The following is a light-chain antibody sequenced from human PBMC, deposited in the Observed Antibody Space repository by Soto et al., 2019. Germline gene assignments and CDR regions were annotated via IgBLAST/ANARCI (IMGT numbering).Light chain of an antibody. J-gene: IGKJ2*01. Sequence: DIVMTQTPLSSPVTLGQPASISCRSSQSLVHSDGNTYLSWLQQRPGQPPRLLLYKISNRFSGVPDRFSGSGAGSDFTRKISRVEAEYVGVYYCMQATQFPYTFGQGTKLEIK. V-gene: IGKV2-24*01. CDR3: MQATQFPYT. CDR2: KIS. CDR1: QSLVHSDGNTY.